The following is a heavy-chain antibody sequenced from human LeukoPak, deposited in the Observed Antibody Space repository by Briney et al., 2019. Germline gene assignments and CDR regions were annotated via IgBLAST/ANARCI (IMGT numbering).Heavy chain of an antibody. D-gene: IGHD3/OR15-3a*01. CDR1: GFTFSSCA. J-gene: IGHJ3*01. Sequence: PGGSLRLSCAASGFTFSSCALSWVRLAPGKGLEWVSSISGSGANTYYADFVQGRFTVSRDNSRNTLYLQMNSLRVEDTAVYYCARDWRQDNAFDLWGQGTMVTVSS. CDR3: ARDWRQDNAFDL. CDR2: ISGSGANT. V-gene: IGHV3-23*01.